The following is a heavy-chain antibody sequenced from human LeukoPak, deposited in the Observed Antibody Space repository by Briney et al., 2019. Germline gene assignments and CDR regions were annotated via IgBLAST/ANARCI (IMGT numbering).Heavy chain of an antibody. CDR2: IDTGGVAT. J-gene: IGHJ6*02. Sequence: GGSLRLSCAASGFTFSSYAMGWVRQAPGKGLEWVSAIDTGGVATYYTDSVKGRFTISRDNSKATLYLQMNSLRAEDTAVYYCAKGCSSSSCHGLDVWGQGTTVTVSS. D-gene: IGHD2-2*01. CDR1: GFTFSSYA. CDR3: AKGCSSSSCHGLDV. V-gene: IGHV3-23*01.